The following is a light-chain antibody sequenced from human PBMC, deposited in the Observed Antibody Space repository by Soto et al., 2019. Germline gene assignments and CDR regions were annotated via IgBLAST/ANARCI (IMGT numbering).Light chain of an antibody. J-gene: IGKJ4*01. CDR3: QQVKTYPRT. V-gene: IGKV1-9*01. CDR1: QAVPNN. Sequence: DIQMTQSPSFLSASVGDRVTITCRPSQAVPNNMAWYQQKPGKPPKLLIYEESTLHSGVPSRFSGRKSGTQFTLTIDSLQTADFATYYCQQVKTYPRTFGGGTKVDI. CDR2: EES.